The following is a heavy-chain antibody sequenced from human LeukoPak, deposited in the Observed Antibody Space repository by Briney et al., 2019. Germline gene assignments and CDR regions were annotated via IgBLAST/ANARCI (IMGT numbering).Heavy chain of an antibody. CDR3: AAEGGYCSGGSCYLTYGMDV. CDR1: GYTFTSYY. Sequence: ASVKVSCKASGYTFTSYYMHWVRQAPGQGLEWMGIINPSGGSTTYAQKFQERVTITRDMSTSTAYMELSSLRSEDTAVYYCAAEGGYCSGGSCYLTYGMDVWGQGTTVTVSS. V-gene: IGHV1-46*01. CDR2: INPSGGST. D-gene: IGHD2-15*01. J-gene: IGHJ6*02.